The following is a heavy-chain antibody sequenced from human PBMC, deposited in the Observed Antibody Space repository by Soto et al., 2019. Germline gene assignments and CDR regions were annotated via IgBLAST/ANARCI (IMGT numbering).Heavy chain of an antibody. V-gene: IGHV1-69*13. Sequence: GASVKVSCKASGGTFGSQGIAWVRRAPGQGLEWMGGFIAMLGTPTYAKKVQGRATISADESLTSSYLELRSLRSEDTGVYFCARGAMANFDYWGQGTVVTSPQ. CDR1: GGTFGSQG. CDR2: FIAMLGTP. D-gene: IGHD5-18*01. CDR3: ARGAMANFDY. J-gene: IGHJ4*02.